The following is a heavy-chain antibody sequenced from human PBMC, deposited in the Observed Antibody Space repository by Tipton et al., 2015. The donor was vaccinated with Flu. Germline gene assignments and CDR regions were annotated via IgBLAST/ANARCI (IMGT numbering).Heavy chain of an antibody. V-gene: IGHV4-61*02. CDR1: GGFITGGSYY. D-gene: IGHD3-10*01. CDR3: ARSPSYSGSGIYPYYFDD. CDR2: IYTTGSV. J-gene: IGHJ4*02. Sequence: TLSLTCSISGGFITGGSYYWSWIRQSAGRGLEWIGRIYTTGSVNYNPSLRGRVTIAGDTSRNHFSLQLTSVTAADTAVYFCARSPSYSGSGIYPYYFDDWGQGTLVTVAS.